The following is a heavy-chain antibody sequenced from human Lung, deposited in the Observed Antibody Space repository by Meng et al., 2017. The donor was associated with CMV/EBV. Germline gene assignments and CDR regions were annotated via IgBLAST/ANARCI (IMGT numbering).Heavy chain of an antibody. CDR3: ARLSDPEWLPFAMDV. J-gene: IGHJ6*02. CDR1: GFIVSDNY. V-gene: IGHV3-66*02. CDR2: IYNEGRT. D-gene: IGHD3-3*01. Sequence: GESXKISCAVSGFIVSDNYISWVRQAPGKGLECVSVIYNEGRTFYVDSVKGRFTISRDNSKNTVYLQMSSLRTDDTAVYFCARLSDPEWLPFAMDVWGQGXTVTV.